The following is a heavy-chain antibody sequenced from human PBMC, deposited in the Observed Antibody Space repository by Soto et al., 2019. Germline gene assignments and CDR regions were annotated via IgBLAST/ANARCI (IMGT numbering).Heavy chain of an antibody. J-gene: IGHJ6*02. D-gene: IGHD5-12*01. V-gene: IGHV3-53*01. CDR1: GFSVSSNY. Sequence: PGGSLRLSCAASGFSVSSNYMRWVRQAPGEGLEWVAIIYINGSTDYADSVQGRFSVSRDIYKNTLFLQMNNLRAEDTAVYFCSGDPSGYDEGDWYHGVDVWGQGTTVTVSS. CDR3: SGDPSGYDEGDWYHGVDV. CDR2: IYINGST.